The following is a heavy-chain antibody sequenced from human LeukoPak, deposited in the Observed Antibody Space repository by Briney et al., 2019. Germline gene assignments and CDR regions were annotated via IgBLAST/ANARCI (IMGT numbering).Heavy chain of an antibody. CDR1: GFTFSSYG. CDR2: ISYDGSNK. V-gene: IGHV3-30*18. CDR3: AKVSEGYYFDY. Sequence: PGRSLRLSCAASGFTFSSYGMHWVRQAPGKGLEWVAVISYDGSNKYYADSVKGRFTISRDNSKNTLYLQMNSLRAEDTAVYYCAKVSEGYYFDYWGQGTLVTVSS. D-gene: IGHD1-14*01. J-gene: IGHJ4*02.